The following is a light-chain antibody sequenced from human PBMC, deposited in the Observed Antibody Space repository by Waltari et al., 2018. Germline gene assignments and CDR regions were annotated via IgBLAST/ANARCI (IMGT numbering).Light chain of an antibody. J-gene: IGKJ2*01. CDR2: DSS. V-gene: IGKV3-11*01. CDR1: QSISTS. CDR3: QRRTNWYA. Sequence: IVLTQSPATLSLSPGERATLSCRASQSISTSLAWYQQKPGQAPRLLIYDSSNRATGVPDRFSGSGSGTDFTLTISSLEPEDFAVYYCQRRTNWYAFGQGTKLEIK.